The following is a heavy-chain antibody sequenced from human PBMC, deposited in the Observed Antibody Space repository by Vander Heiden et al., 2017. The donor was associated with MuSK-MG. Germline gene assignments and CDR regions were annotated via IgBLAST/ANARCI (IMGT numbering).Heavy chain of an antibody. Sequence: EVQLVESGGGLVQPGGSLSLSCAASGFTLSSYDMQRVRPATGKGPEWVAAIGSAGDSYYLASVKGRFTISRENAKNSLYLQMNSLRAEDTAVYYCARKRPTSGMDVWGQGTTVTVSS. CDR1: GFTLSSYD. CDR2: IGSAGDS. V-gene: IGHV3-13*01. CDR3: ARKRPTSGMDV. J-gene: IGHJ6*02.